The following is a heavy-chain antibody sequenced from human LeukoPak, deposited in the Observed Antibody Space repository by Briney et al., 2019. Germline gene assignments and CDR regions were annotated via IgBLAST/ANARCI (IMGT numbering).Heavy chain of an antibody. D-gene: IGHD6-13*01. J-gene: IGHJ4*02. CDR1: GFTFSNYA. CDR3: AKGGSSQPFYFDY. Sequence: GGSLRLSCAASGFTFSNYAMSWVRQAPGKGLEWVSAISGSGGSTYYADSVKGRFTISRDNSKNTLYLQMNSLRAEDTALYYCAKGGSSQPFYFDYWGQGTLVTVSS. V-gene: IGHV3-23*01. CDR2: ISGSGGST.